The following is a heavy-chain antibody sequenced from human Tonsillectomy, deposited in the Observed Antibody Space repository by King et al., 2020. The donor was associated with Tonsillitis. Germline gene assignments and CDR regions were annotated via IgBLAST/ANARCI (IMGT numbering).Heavy chain of an antibody. D-gene: IGHD5-24*01. J-gene: IGHJ4*02. CDR2: ISGSGSNT. V-gene: IGHV3-23*04. CDR1: GFSFSSYA. Sequence: VQLVESGGGLVQPGGSLRLSCAASGFSFSSYAMYWVRQAPGKGLEWVSSISGSGSNTYYADSVKGRFTISRDISKNTLYLQMNSLRAEDTAVYFCAKGMYTDGYSYYYFDYWGQGTLVTVSS. CDR3: AKGMYTDGYSYYYFDY.